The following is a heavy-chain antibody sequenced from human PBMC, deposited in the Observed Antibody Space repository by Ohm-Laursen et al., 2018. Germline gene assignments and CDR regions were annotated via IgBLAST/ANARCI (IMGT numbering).Heavy chain of an antibody. Sequence: SLRLSCSASGFTFSSYGMHWVRQAPGKGLEWVAVIWYDGSNKYYADSVKGRFTISRDNSKNTLYLQMNSLRAEDTAVYYCASGGSSEFAFDYWGQGTLVTVSS. CDR3: ASGGSSEFAFDY. CDR2: IWYDGSNK. CDR1: GFTFSSYG. J-gene: IGHJ4*02. V-gene: IGHV3-33*01. D-gene: IGHD2-15*01.